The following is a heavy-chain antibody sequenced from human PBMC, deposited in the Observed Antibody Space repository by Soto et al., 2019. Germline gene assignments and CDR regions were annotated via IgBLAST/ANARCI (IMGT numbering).Heavy chain of an antibody. CDR2: ITSSGSYV. J-gene: IGHJ6*02. V-gene: IGHV3-21*01. Sequence: EVQLVESGGGLVKPGGSLILSCVTSGFTFSRNTMNWVRQAPGKGLEWVASITSSGSYVYYADSVKGRFSASRDNAKNSLSLQMDSLRPDDTAIYFCVKDEGIEAMDVWGQGTTVTVSS. D-gene: IGHD3-3*02. CDR1: GFTFSRNT. CDR3: VKDEGIEAMDV.